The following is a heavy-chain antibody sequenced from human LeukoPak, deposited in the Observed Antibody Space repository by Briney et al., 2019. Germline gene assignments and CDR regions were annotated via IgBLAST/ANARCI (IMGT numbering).Heavy chain of an antibody. CDR1: GYTFANYW. CDR2: IYPDDSET. Sequence: GESLKISCKGSGYTFANYWIGWVRQMPGKGLEWMGIIYPDDSETRYSPSFQGQVTISADKSISTAYLQWSSLKASDTAMYYCARLSSTLRPSGDYWGQGTLVTVSS. CDR3: ARLSSTLRPSGDY. V-gene: IGHV5-51*01. D-gene: IGHD2/OR15-2a*01. J-gene: IGHJ4*02.